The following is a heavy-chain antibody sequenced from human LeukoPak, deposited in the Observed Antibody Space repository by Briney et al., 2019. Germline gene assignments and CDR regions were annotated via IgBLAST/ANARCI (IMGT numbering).Heavy chain of an antibody. J-gene: IGHJ3*02. D-gene: IGHD1-14*01. V-gene: IGHV3-30*03. CDR1: GFTFSSFG. CDR3: ARDRSGIYDAFDI. Sequence: PGGSLRLSCAATGFTFSSFGIHCARQAPGKGLEWVAVISNDGSNKDYADSVKGRFIISRDNSKNTLYLQMNSLRVEDTAVYYCARDRSGIYDAFDIWGQGTMVTVSS. CDR2: ISNDGSNK.